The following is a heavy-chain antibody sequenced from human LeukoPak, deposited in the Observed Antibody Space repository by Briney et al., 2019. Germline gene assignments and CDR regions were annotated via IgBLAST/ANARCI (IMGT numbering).Heavy chain of an antibody. CDR3: AALGPSGALVGATS. CDR2: ISYDGSNK. Sequence: GRSLRLSCAASRFTFSSYGMHWVRQAPGKGLEWVAVISYDGSNKYYADSVKGRFTISRDNSKNTLYLQMNSLRAEDTAVYYCAALGPSGALVGATSWGQGTLVTVSS. CDR1: RFTFSSYG. J-gene: IGHJ4*02. V-gene: IGHV3-30*03. D-gene: IGHD1-26*01.